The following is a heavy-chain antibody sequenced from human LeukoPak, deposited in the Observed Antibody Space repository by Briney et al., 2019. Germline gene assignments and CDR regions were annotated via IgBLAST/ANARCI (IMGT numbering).Heavy chain of an antibody. CDR2: ISRSSSYI. CDR3: ARDYSSSWYDAFDI. V-gene: IGHV3-21*01. J-gene: IGHJ3*02. D-gene: IGHD6-13*01. CDR1: GFTFSSYS. Sequence: GGSLRLSCAASGFTFSSYSMNWVRQAPGKGLEWVSSISRSSSYIYYADSVKGRFTISRDNAKNSLYLQMNSLRAEDTAVYYCARDYSSSWYDAFDIWGQGTMVTVSS.